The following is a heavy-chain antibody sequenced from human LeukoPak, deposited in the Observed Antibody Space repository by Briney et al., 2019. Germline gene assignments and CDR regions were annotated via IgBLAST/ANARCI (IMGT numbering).Heavy chain of an antibody. CDR2: IHYSGST. CDR1: GGSISSYY. Sequence: PSETLSLTCTVSGGSISSYYWSWIRQPPGKGLEWIGYIHYSGSTNYNPSLKSRVTISVDTSKNQFSLKVTSVTAADTAVFYCARLANYDFWRGPYPHDAFDIWGQGTMVTVSS. V-gene: IGHV4-59*08. J-gene: IGHJ3*02. CDR3: ARLANYDFWRGPYPHDAFDI. D-gene: IGHD3-3*01.